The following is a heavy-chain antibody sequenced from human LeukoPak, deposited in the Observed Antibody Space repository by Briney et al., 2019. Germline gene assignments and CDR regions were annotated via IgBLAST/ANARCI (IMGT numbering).Heavy chain of an antibody. CDR1: GGSISSGSYY. Sequence: PSQILSLTCTVSGGSISSGSYYWSWIRQPAGKGLEWIGRIYTSGSTNYNPSLKSRVTISVDTSKNQFSLKLSSVTAADTAVYYCARTYGSGLHFDYWGQGTLVTVSS. J-gene: IGHJ4*02. D-gene: IGHD3-10*01. CDR2: IYTSGST. CDR3: ARTYGSGLHFDY. V-gene: IGHV4-61*02.